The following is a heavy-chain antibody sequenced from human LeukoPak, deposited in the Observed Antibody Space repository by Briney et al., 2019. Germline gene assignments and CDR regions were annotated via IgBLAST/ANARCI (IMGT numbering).Heavy chain of an antibody. CDR2: FDPEDGEK. CDR3: ARERTDTTVTNDAFDI. D-gene: IGHD4-17*01. J-gene: IGHJ3*02. Sequence: ASVKVSCKVSGYILTELSMHWVRQAPGKGLEWMGGFDPEDGEKIYAQKFQGRVTMTRDTSISTAYMELSRLRSDDTAVYYCARERTDTTVTNDAFDIWGQGTMVTVSS. V-gene: IGHV1-24*01. CDR1: GYILTELS.